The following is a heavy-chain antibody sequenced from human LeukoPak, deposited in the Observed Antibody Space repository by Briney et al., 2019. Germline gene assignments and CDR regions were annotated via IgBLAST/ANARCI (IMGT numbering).Heavy chain of an antibody. V-gene: IGHV4-59*01. CDR2: IYYSGTT. J-gene: IGHJ4*02. D-gene: IGHD6-13*01. Sequence: SETLSLTCTVSGGSISSYYGSWIRQPPGKGLEWIGYIYYSGTTNYNPSLKSRVTISVDTSKNQFSLKLSSVTAADTAVYYCARGVYIAAAQYGYWGQGTLVTVSS. CDR3: ARGVYIAAAQYGY. CDR1: GGSISSYY.